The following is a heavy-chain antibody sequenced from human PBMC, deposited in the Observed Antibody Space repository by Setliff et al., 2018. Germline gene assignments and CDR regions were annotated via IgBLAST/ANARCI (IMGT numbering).Heavy chain of an antibody. V-gene: IGHV1-18*04. CDR1: GYTFIRYY. CDR2: ISPYNGHT. Sequence: ASVKVSCKASGYTFIRYYMYWVRQAPGQGLDWMGWISPYNGHTNYAQKFQDRVTMTTETSTKTAYMELRTLRSDDTAVYYCAKGGNITRETYYYYGMNVWGQGTTVTVSS. CDR3: AKGGNITRETYYYYGMNV. D-gene: IGHD1-20*01. J-gene: IGHJ6*02.